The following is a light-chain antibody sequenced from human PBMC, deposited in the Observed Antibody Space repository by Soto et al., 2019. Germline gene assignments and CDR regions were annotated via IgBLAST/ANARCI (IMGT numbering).Light chain of an antibody. CDR3: CSYAGTSWV. J-gene: IGLJ3*02. Sequence: QSALTQPASVSGSPGQSITISCTGTSSDVGSYNLVSWFQQHPGKAPQLMIYEVSKRPSGVSNRFSGSKSGNTASLTISGLQAEDEADYFCCSYAGTSWVFGGGTKVTVL. CDR2: EVS. CDR1: SSDVGSYNL. V-gene: IGLV2-23*02.